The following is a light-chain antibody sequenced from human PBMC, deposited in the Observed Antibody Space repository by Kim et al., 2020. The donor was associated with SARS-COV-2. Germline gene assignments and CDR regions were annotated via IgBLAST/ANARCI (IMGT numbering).Light chain of an antibody. CDR3: QQLNSYPRLT. CDR2: AAS. Sequence: SVGDRVTITCRASQGISSYLAWYQQKPGKAPKLLIYAASTLQSGVPSRFSGSGSGTEFTLTISSLQPEDFAIYYCQQLNSYPRLTFGGGTKVEIK. V-gene: IGKV1-9*01. J-gene: IGKJ4*01. CDR1: QGISSY.